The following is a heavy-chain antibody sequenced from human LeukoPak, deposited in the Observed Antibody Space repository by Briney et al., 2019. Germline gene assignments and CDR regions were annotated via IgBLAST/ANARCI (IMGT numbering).Heavy chain of an antibody. CDR1: EFTFSSYA. CDR3: AKASNTAMVLCPPDY. CDR2: ISGSGGST. D-gene: IGHD5-18*01. V-gene: IGHV3-23*01. Sequence: GGSLRLSCAASEFTFSSYAMSWVRQAPGKGLEWVSAISGSGGSTYYADSVKGRFTISRDNSKSTLYLQMNSLRAEDTAVYYCAKASNTAMVLCPPDYWGQGTLVTVSS. J-gene: IGHJ4*02.